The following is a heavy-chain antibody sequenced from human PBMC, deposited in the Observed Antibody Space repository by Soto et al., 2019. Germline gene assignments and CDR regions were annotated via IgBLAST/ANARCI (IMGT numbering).Heavy chain of an antibody. J-gene: IGHJ5*02. D-gene: IGHD3-22*01. CDR3: ARGFSKYYYDSSAPAWFDP. CDR2: IIPIFGTT. Sequence: SVKVSCKASGGTFSSYVISWVRQAPGQGLEWMGGIIPIFGTTNYTQKFQGRVTITADDSTSTAYMELSSLRSEDTAVYYCARGFSKYYYDSSAPAWFDPWGQGTLVTVSS. CDR1: GGTFSSYV. V-gene: IGHV1-69*13.